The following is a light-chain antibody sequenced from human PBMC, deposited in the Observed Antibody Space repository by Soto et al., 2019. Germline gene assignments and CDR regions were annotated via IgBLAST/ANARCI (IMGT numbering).Light chain of an antibody. V-gene: IGKV1-39*01. CDR1: QTVTSY. CDR2: AAS. J-gene: IGKJ1*01. CDR3: QQSYRFPKT. Sequence: DVQMTQSPSSLSASVGDSLTLTCRASQTVTSYLNWYQQKPGKAPKLLIYAASTLQSGVPSRFSGSGSGTEFTLTIISLQPEDFATYYCQQSYRFPKTFGRGTKM.